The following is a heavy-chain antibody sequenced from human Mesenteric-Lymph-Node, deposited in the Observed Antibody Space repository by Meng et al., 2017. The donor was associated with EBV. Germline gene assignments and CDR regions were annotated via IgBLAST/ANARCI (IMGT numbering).Heavy chain of an antibody. V-gene: IGHV7-4-1*02. D-gene: IGHD3-16*01. CDR2: IDTNTGSP. Sequence: QVHLVQSGSELKKPGAAVRVSCKASGFTFTDYAMNWVRQAPGQGLEWMGWIDTNTGSPTYAQGFTGRFVFSLDTSVSTAYLQITSLKADDSAVYYCARDWSSVIMNKGNYWGQGTLVTGSS. CDR3: ARDWSSVIMNKGNY. J-gene: IGHJ4*02. CDR1: GFTFTDYA.